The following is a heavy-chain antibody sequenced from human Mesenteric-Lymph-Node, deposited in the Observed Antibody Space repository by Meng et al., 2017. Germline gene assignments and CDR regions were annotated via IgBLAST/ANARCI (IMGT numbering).Heavy chain of an antibody. CDR2: INSGNGKT. J-gene: IGHJ4*02. Sequence: QVQLVQSGAEVKKPGASVKVSCKASGYTFNNYAIQWVRQAPGQRLEWMGWINSGNGKTKYSEKFQGRVTITRDTSATTAYMELSSLRSEDMAVYYCARGLWEQSRYYFDSWGQGTLVTVSS. V-gene: IGHV1-3*01. CDR3: ARGLWEQSRYYFDS. D-gene: IGHD1-26*01. CDR1: GYTFNNYA.